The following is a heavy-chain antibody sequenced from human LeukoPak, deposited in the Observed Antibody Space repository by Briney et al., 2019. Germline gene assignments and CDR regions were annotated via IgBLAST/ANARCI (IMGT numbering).Heavy chain of an antibody. Sequence: SETLSLTCTVSGGSISSSSHYWGWIRQPPGKGLEWIGSIFYSGSSFYYPSLKSRVTISVDTSKNQFSLRLSSVTAADTAVYYCARGVWIYSYWGQGTLVTVSS. CDR1: GGSISSSSHY. CDR3: ARGVWIYSY. V-gene: IGHV4-39*01. J-gene: IGHJ4*02. CDR2: IFYSGSS. D-gene: IGHD5-12*01.